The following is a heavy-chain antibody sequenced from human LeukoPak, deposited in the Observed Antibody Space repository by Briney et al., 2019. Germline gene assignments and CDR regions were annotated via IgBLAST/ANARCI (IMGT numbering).Heavy chain of an antibody. CDR3: AKDPGDTYYYGSGGDAFDI. V-gene: IGHV3-21*01. CDR2: ISSSSSYI. CDR1: GFTFSSYS. J-gene: IGHJ3*02. Sequence: GGSLRLSCAASGFTFSSYSMNWVRQAPGKGLEWVSSISSSSSYIYYADSVKGRFTISRDNAKNSLYLQMNSLRAEDTAVYYCAKDPGDTYYYGSGGDAFDIWGQGTMVTVSS. D-gene: IGHD3-10*01.